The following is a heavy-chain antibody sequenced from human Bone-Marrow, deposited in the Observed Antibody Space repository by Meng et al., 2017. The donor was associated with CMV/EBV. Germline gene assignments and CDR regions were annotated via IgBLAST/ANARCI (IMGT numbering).Heavy chain of an antibody. CDR2: ISNSGNTI. CDR3: AVAELLWGYGMDV. D-gene: IGHD1-26*01. J-gene: IGHJ6*02. V-gene: IGHV3-48*03. Sequence: GEYLKISCAASGFTFSSYEMDWVRQAPGKGLEWLSYISNSGNTIYYADSVKGRFTISRDNAKNSLYLQMNSLRAEDTALYYCAVAELLWGYGMDVWGQGTTVTVSS. CDR1: GFTFSSYE.